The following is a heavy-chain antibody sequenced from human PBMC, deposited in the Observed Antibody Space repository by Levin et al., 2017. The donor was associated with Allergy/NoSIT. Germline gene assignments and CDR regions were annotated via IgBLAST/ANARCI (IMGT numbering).Heavy chain of an antibody. CDR3: ARGGGGSGPYYFYYYGMDV. CDR2: ISNDGGNK. Sequence: GGSLRLSCADSGFTFRSYPMHWVRQAPGKGLEWVAVISNDGGNKYYADSVKGRFTISRDNSKNTLYLQMNSLRPEDMAVYFCARGGGGSGPYYFYYYGMDVWGQGTTVTVSS. J-gene: IGHJ6*02. V-gene: IGHV3-30*04. D-gene: IGHD2-15*01. CDR1: GFTFRSYP.